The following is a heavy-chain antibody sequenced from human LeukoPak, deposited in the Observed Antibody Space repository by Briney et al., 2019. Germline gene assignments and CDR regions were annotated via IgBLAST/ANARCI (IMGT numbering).Heavy chain of an antibody. CDR3: ARDRPFEDSYGEYNWFDP. D-gene: IGHD5-18*01. Sequence: SQTLSLTCPISGHSVSSNSAAWNWIRQSPSRGLDWLGRTYYRYKWYNDYGVSVKSRVTLNPDTSKNQSSMQLNSVTHEDTAVYYCARDRPFEDSYGEYNWFDPWGQGTLVTVSS. J-gene: IGHJ5*02. CDR1: GHSVSSNSAA. CDR2: TYYRYKWYN. V-gene: IGHV6-1*01.